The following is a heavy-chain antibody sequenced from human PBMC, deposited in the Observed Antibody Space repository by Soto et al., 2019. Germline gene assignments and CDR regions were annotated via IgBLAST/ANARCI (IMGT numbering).Heavy chain of an antibody. CDR3: ARVGGYYGMDV. V-gene: IGHV4-59*01. J-gene: IGHJ6*02. CDR1: GGSISSYY. D-gene: IGHD3-16*01. Sequence: SETLSLTCTVSGGSISSYYWSWIRQPPGKGLEWIGYIYYSGSTNYNPSLKSRVTISVDTSKKQFSLKLSSVTAADTAVYYCARVGGYYGMDVWGQGTTVTVSS. CDR2: IYYSGST.